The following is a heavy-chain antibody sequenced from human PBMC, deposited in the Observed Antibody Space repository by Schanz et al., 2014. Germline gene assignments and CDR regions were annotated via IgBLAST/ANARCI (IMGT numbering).Heavy chain of an antibody. D-gene: IGHD3-10*01. CDR1: GGSISLDIYH. CDR3: ARHRTRITIIRAAIITYYYFDQ. CDR2: IYSSGST. Sequence: QLQLQESGPGLVKPSETLSLTCTVSGGSISLDIYHWGWIRQPPGKGLEWIGYIYSSGSTNYNPPHKRRVPMSVDPPNNQFSLRLSSVTAEDTAVYYCARHRTRITIIRAAIITYYYFDQWGQGTLVTVSS. V-gene: IGHV4-61*05. J-gene: IGHJ4*02.